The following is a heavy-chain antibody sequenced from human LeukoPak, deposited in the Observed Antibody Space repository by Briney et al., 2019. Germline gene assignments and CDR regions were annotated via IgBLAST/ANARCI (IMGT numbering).Heavy chain of an antibody. CDR2: ISYDGGNE. CDR3: AGSRWIRLPYFDY. D-gene: IGHD5-18*01. Sequence: GGSLRLSCAASGFTFSSYSMHWVRQAPGKGLEWVAVISYDGGNEYYADSMKGRFTISRDNSKNTLYLQMNSLRIEDTAVYYCAGSRWIRLPYFDYWGQGTLVTVSS. J-gene: IGHJ4*02. V-gene: IGHV3-30*04. CDR1: GFTFSSYS.